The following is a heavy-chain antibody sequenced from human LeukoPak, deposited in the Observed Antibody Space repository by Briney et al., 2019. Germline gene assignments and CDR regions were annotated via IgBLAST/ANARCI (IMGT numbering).Heavy chain of an antibody. CDR2: ITGSSTSN. CDR1: GFSFSSHD. CDR3: VREGSGSTHYMDV. V-gene: IGHV3-21*01. Sequence: PGGSLRLSCATSGFSFSSHDMNWVRQAPGKGLEWVSSITGSSTSNEYADPVKGRFAISTDNAKNSLFLQMDSLRVDDTAVYYCVREGSGSTHYMDVWGKGTTVTVSS. D-gene: IGHD3-10*01. J-gene: IGHJ6*03.